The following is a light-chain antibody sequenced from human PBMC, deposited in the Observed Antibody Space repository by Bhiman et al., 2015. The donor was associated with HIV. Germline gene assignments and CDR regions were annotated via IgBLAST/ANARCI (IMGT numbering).Light chain of an antibody. Sequence: QSMLTQPPSVSAAPGQRVTVSCSGSSSNIGSHFVSWYQQLPGTAPKLLIYDNNKRPSGIPDRFSGSKSGTSATLGITGLQTGDEADYYCGTWDSSLSAGEVFGTGTKVTVL. J-gene: IGLJ1*01. CDR2: DNN. CDR3: GTWDSSLSAGEV. CDR1: SSNIGSHF. V-gene: IGLV1-51*01.